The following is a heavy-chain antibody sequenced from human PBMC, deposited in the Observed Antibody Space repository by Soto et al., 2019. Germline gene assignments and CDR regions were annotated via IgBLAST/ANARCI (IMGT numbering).Heavy chain of an antibody. CDR2: ISAYNGNT. D-gene: IGHD6-6*01. J-gene: IGHJ6*03. CDR3: ASAPYSSSSFENYYYYYMDV. V-gene: IGHV1-18*01. Sequence: GASVKVSCKASGYTFTSYGISWVRQAPGQGLEWMGWISAYNGNTNYAQKLQGRVTMTTDTSTSTAYMELRSLRSDDTAVYYCASAPYSSSSFENYYYYYMDVWGKGTTVTVSS. CDR1: GYTFTSYG.